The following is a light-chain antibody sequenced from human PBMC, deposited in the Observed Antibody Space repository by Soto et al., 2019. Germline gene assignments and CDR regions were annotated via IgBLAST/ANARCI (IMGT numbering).Light chain of an antibody. CDR2: GNN. Sequence: QSVLTQPPSVSGAPGQRLTVSCTGTTSNLGANYDVYWYQQLPGTAPKLLIYGNNFRPSGVPDRFSGSKSGTSASLAITGLQAEDEADYYCQSYDSSLSGYVFGSGTKVTV. V-gene: IGLV1-40*01. J-gene: IGLJ1*01. CDR3: QSYDSSLSGYV. CDR1: TSNLGANYD.